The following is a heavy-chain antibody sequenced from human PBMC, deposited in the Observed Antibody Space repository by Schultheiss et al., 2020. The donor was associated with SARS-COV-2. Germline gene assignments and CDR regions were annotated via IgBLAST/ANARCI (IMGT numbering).Heavy chain of an antibody. CDR3: AREKYSGSYYYYGMDV. CDR1: GFTFGDYA. J-gene: IGHJ6*02. D-gene: IGHD1-26*01. Sequence: GGSLRLSCTASGFTFGDYAMSWVRQAPGKGLEWVANIKQDGSEIYYVDSVKGRFTISRDNAKNSLSLQMNSLRAEDTAVYYCAREKYSGSYYYYGMDVWGQGTTVTVYS. V-gene: IGHV3-7*01. CDR2: IKQDGSEI.